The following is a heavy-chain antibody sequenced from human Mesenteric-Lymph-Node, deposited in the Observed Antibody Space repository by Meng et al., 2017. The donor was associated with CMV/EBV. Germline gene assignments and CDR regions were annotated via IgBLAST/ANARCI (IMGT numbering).Heavy chain of an antibody. J-gene: IGHJ4*02. CDR1: GDNGSSNSAA. D-gene: IGHD2-21*02. Sequence: SGDNGSSNSAAWNWIRQSPSRRGEWLGRTFYKTKWYNDYAGSIKSRISIKPDTSKNQFSLQLNSVTPEDTAVYYCARGIYETTALDYWGQGTLVTVSS. CDR3: ARGIYETTALDY. CDR2: TFYKTKWYN. V-gene: IGHV6-1*01.